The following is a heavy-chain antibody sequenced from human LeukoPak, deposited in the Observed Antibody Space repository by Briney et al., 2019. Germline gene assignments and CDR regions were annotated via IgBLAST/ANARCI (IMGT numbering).Heavy chain of an antibody. J-gene: IGHJ4*02. Sequence: GGSERLSCAASGFTFSNYAMSWVRQAPGKGLEWVSVIGGSGGFTYYADSVKGRFTISRDNAKNSLYLQMNSLRAEDTAVYYCASQDIVVVPAATQIDYWGQGTLVTVSS. CDR2: IGGSGGFT. V-gene: IGHV3-23*01. CDR1: GFTFSNYA. D-gene: IGHD2-2*01. CDR3: ASQDIVVVPAATQIDY.